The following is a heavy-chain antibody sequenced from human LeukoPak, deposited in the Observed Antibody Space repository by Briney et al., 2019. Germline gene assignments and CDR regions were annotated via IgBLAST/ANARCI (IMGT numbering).Heavy chain of an antibody. CDR1: GFTFSSYA. CDR2: ISYDGSNK. V-gene: IGHV3-30-3*01. J-gene: IGHJ4*02. Sequence: GRSLRLSCAASGFTFSSYAMHWVRQAPGKGLEWVAVISYDGSNKYYADSVKGRFTISRDNSKNTLYLQMNSLRAEDTAVYYCARVSNGNVLRFLEWVTNTGPPFDYWGQGTLVTVSS. CDR3: ARVSNGNVLRFLEWVTNTGPPFDY. D-gene: IGHD3-3*01.